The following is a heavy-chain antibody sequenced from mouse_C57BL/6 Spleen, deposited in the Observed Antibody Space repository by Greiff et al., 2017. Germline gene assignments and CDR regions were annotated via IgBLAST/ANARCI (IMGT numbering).Heavy chain of an antibody. Sequence: VQLQQSGAELVRPGASVKLSCTASGFNIKDYYMHWVKQRPEQGLEWIGKIDPEDGDTVKAPKFQGKATLTADTPSTTAYLELSSLTSEDTAVYYCTTFYYGSSPYFDYWGQGTTLTVSS. D-gene: IGHD1-1*01. CDR3: TTFYYGSSPYFDY. J-gene: IGHJ2*01. CDR1: GFNIKDYY. CDR2: IDPEDGDT. V-gene: IGHV14-1*01.